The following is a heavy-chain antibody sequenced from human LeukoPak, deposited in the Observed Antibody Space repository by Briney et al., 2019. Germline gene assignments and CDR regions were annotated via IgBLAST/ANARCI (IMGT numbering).Heavy chain of an antibody. CDR3: ARAQPITIFGVVISSARPWFDP. Sequence: PSETLSLTRTVSGGSISSGGYYWSWIRQHPGKGLEWIGYIYYSGSTYYNPSLKSRVTISVDTSKNQFSLKLSSVTAADTAVYYCARAQPITIFGVVISSARPWFDPWGQGTLVTVSS. J-gene: IGHJ5*02. CDR2: IYYSGST. D-gene: IGHD3-3*01. V-gene: IGHV4-31*03. CDR1: GGSISSGGYY.